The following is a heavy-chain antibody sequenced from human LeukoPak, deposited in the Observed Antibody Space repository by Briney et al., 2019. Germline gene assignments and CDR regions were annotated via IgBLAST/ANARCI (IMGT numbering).Heavy chain of an antibody. CDR3: ARDYYGSGSYYNDFYWYFDL. Sequence: GAAVRVSCKASGSAFSGYYMHWVRQAPGQGLGWMGWINPNSGGTNYAQKFQGRVTMTRDTSISTAYMELSRLRSDDTAVYYCARDYYGSGSYYNDFYWYFDLWGRGTLVTVSS. CDR1: GSAFSGYY. V-gene: IGHV1-2*02. CDR2: INPNSGGT. D-gene: IGHD3-10*01. J-gene: IGHJ2*01.